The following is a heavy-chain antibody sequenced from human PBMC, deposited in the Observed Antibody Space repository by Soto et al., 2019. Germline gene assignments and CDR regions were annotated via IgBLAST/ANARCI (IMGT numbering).Heavy chain of an antibody. Sequence: EVQLVESGGGLVQPGGSLRLSCAASGFSFSNSWMHWVRQAPGKGLVWVSRISSDGSSTNYADSVKGRFIISRDNAKNTLYLQVNILRAEDTAVYYCARPVVYSGYDRVFFDYWGQGTVVSVSS. J-gene: IGHJ4*02. D-gene: IGHD5-12*01. CDR1: GFSFSNSW. CDR3: ARPVVYSGYDRVFFDY. V-gene: IGHV3-74*01. CDR2: ISSDGSST.